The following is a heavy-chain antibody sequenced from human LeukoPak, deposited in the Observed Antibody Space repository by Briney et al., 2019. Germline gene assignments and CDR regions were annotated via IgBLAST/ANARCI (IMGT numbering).Heavy chain of an antibody. V-gene: IGHV1-2*02. CDR3: ARLRYFDWLRPSYYYYGMDG. J-gene: IGHJ6*02. Sequence: ASVKVSCKASGYTFTGYYMHWVRQAPGQGLEWMGWINPNSGGTNYAQKFQGRVTMTRDTSISTAYMELSRLRSDDTAVYYCARLRYFDWLRPSYYYYGMDGWGQGTTVTVSS. D-gene: IGHD3-9*01. CDR2: INPNSGGT. CDR1: GYTFTGYY.